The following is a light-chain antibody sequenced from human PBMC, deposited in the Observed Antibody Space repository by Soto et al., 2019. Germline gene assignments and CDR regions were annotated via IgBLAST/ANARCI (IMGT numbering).Light chain of an antibody. Sequence: QSVLTHPPSVSGAPGHRVTISFTGSSSNIGAGYDVHWYQQLPGTAPKLLIYGNSNRPSGVPDRFSGSKSGTSASLAITGLQAEDEADYYCQSYDSSFYVFGTGTKVTVL. CDR2: GNS. V-gene: IGLV1-40*01. J-gene: IGLJ1*01. CDR1: SSNIGAGYD. CDR3: QSYDSSFYV.